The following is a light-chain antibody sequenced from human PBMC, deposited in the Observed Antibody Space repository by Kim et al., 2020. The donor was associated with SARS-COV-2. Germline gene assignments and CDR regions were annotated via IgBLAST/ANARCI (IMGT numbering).Light chain of an antibody. CDR3: QQYNTHWT. V-gene: IGKV1-5*01. J-gene: IGKJ1*01. CDR2: DVS. Sequence: SASVGARVTITCRASQSINNWLAWYQQKPGKAPRLLIYDVSSVESGVPSRFSGGGSGTEFTLTISSLQPDDFATYYCQQYNTHWTFGQGTKVDIK. CDR1: QSINNW.